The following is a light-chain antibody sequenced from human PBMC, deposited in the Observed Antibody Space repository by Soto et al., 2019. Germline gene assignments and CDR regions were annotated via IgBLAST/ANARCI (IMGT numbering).Light chain of an antibody. CDR1: SGHSSYA. CDR2: LNSDGSH. J-gene: IGLJ2*01. Sequence: QLVLTQSPSASASLGASVKLTCTLSSGHSSYAIAWHQQQPEKGPRYLMKLNSDGSHRKGDGIPDRFSGSSSGAERYLTISSLQSEDEADYYCQTWGAGSPVGGGTKVTVL. V-gene: IGLV4-69*01. CDR3: QTWGAGSP.